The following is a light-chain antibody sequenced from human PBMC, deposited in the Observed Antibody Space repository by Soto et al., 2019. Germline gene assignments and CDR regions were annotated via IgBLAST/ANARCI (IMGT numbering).Light chain of an antibody. CDR3: QTWDTGIRV. Sequence: QAVVTQSPSASASLGASVKRTCTLSSGHSSYAVAWHQQQPEKGPQYLMKLNSDGSHSKGDGIPDRFSGSSSGAERYLTISSLQSEDEGDYYCQTWDTGIRVFGGGTKLTVL. V-gene: IGLV4-69*02. CDR1: SGHSSYA. CDR2: LNSDGSH. J-gene: IGLJ3*02.